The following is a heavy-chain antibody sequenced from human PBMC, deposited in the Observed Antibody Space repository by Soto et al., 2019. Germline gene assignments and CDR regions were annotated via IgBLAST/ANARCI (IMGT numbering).Heavy chain of an antibody. V-gene: IGHV4-61*01. CDR1: GGSVSSCSHY. D-gene: IGHD1-1*01. J-gene: IGHJ3*02. Sequence: SETLSLTCTVSGGSVSSCSHYWSWNRQPPGKGLEWIADINHTRSTSDNPPLKSRVTISDDMTKNQFSLRLDSVTAADTAVYYCSRYGSDDRNSYDAFYIWGQGTMVTVSS. CDR3: SRYGSDDRNSYDAFYI. CDR2: INHTRST.